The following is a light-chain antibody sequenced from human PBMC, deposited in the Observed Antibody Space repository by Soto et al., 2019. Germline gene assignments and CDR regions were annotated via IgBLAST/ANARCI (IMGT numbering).Light chain of an antibody. Sequence: EILLSQSPSSLSASVGDRVTITCRASQGIYNYLAWYQQKPGKAPKLLIYAASTLEAGVPSRFSGSGSGTDFTLTISSLQPEDVATYYCHKYDSALLTFGQVTRLEI. CDR3: HKYDSALLT. V-gene: IGKV1-27*01. J-gene: IGKJ5*01. CDR1: QGIYNY. CDR2: AAS.